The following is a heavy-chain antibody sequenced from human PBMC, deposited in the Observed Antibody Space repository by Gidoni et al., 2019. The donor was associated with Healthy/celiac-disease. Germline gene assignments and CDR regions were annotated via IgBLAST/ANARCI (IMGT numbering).Heavy chain of an antibody. J-gene: IGHJ5*02. CDR2: SYYSGST. CDR3: ARASGGIVVVPAPYWFDP. Sequence: QLQLQESGPGLVKPSETLSLTCTVPGGSISSSSYYWGWIRQPPGKGLEWIGSSYYSGSTYYNPSLKSRVTISVDTSKNQFSLKLSSVTAADTAVYYCARASGGIVVVPAPYWFDPWGQGTLVTVSS. CDR1: GGSISSSSYY. D-gene: IGHD2-2*01. V-gene: IGHV4-39*07.